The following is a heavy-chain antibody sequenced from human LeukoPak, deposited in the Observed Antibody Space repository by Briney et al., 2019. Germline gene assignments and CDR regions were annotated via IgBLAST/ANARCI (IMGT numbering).Heavy chain of an antibody. CDR1: GASISSSY. CDR2: IHTSGST. D-gene: IGHD6-19*01. CDR3: ARVRLGRGLDY. J-gene: IGHJ4*02. V-gene: IGHV4-4*07. Sequence: SESLSLTCTVSGASISSSYWGWLRQPAGKGLEWIGRIHTSGSTYYSPSLKSRVTMSVDTSTNQFSLELSSVTAADTAMYFCARVRLGRGLDYWGQGTLVTVSS.